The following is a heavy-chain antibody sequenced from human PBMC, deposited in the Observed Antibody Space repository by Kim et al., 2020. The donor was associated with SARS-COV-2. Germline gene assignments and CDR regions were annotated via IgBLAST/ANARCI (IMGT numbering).Heavy chain of an antibody. CDR3: VRGAVAGTYGMDV. Sequence: GGSLRLSCSASGFTFSSYDMHWVRQGIGKGLEWVSAIDSAGDTFYPSSVKGRFTISRENAKNSFYLQMNNLSVGDTAVYYCVRGAVAGTYGMDVWGQGTTFTVSS. J-gene: IGHJ6*02. V-gene: IGHV3-13*01. CDR1: GFTFSSYD. D-gene: IGHD6-19*01. CDR2: IDSAGDT.